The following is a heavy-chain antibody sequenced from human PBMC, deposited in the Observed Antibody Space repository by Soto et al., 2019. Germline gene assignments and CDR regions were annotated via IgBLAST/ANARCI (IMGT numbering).Heavy chain of an antibody. CDR3: VKPFYDFWSGYYPVDY. V-gene: IGHV3-64D*06. J-gene: IGHJ4*02. CDR1: GFTFISYA. D-gene: IGHD3-3*01. Sequence: WGSLRLSCSASGFTFISYAMHWFRQSPGKGLEYVSAISSNGGSTYYADSVKGRFTISRDNSKNTLYLQMSSLRAEDTAVYYCVKPFYDFWSGYYPVDYWGQGTLVTVSS. CDR2: ISSNGGST.